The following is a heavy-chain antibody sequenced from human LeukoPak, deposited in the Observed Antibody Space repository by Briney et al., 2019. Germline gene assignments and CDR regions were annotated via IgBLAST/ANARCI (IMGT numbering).Heavy chain of an antibody. Sequence: GGSLRLSCAASGFTVSSNYMSWVRQAPGKGLEWVSVIYSGGSTYYADSVKGRFTISRDNSKNTQYPQMNSLRAGDTAVYYCATSWGPDTSAFRWGRDGMDVWGQGTTVIVS. CDR3: ATSWGPDTSAFRWGRDGMDV. J-gene: IGHJ6*02. CDR1: GFTVSSNY. D-gene: IGHD3-16*01. CDR2: IYSGGST. V-gene: IGHV3-53*01.